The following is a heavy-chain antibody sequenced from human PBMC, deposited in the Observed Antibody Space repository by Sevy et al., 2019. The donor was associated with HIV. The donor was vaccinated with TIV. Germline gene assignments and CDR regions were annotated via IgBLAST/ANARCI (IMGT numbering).Heavy chain of an antibody. CDR1: GGSISSYY. Sequence: SETLSLTCTVSGGSISSYYWSWIRQPPGKGLEWIGYIYYSGSTNYNPSLKSRVTISVDTSKNQFSLKLSSVTAADTVVYYCARTTVTTTPIFDYWGQGTLVTVSS. D-gene: IGHD4-17*01. CDR2: IYYSGST. CDR3: ARTTVTTTPIFDY. V-gene: IGHV4-59*01. J-gene: IGHJ4*02.